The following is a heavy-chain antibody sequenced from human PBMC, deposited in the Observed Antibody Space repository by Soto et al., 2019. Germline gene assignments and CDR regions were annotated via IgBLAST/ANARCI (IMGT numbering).Heavy chain of an antibody. J-gene: IGHJ4*02. D-gene: IGHD3-22*01. CDR2: ITAVNGET. V-gene: IGHV1-3*01. CDR3: ARDFYDGSGYTYFDF. Sequence: ASVKVSCKASGFIFNDYPMHWVRQAPGQSLEWMGWITAVNGETKYSQKFQHRVTITKDASAHTAHLELSSLRSEDTAVYYCARDFYDGSGYTYFDFWGQGTLVTVPS. CDR1: GFIFNDYP.